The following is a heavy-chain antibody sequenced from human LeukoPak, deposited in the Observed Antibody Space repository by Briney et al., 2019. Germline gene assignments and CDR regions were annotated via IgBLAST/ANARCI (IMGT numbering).Heavy chain of an antibody. Sequence: GESLKISCKGSGYSFTSYWIGWVRQMPGKGLEWMGIIHPGDSDTRYSPSFQGQVTFSADKSISTAYLQWSSLKASDTAIYYYARQALGYCSGGNCYSDYWGQGTLVSVSS. D-gene: IGHD2-15*01. V-gene: IGHV5-51*01. CDR1: GYSFTSYW. CDR3: ARQALGYCSGGNCYSDY. CDR2: IHPGDSDT. J-gene: IGHJ4*02.